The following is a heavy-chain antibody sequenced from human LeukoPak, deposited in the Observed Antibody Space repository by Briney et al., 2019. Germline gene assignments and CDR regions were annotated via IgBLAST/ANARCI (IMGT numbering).Heavy chain of an antibody. D-gene: IGHD3-3*01. CDR1: GGSFSGYY. V-gene: IGHV4-34*01. CDR3: ARRVLRRPYYFDY. J-gene: IGHJ4*02. CDR2: INHSGST. Sequence: SETLSLTCAVYGGSFSGYYWSWIRQPPGKGLEWIGEINHSGSTNYNPSLKSRVTISVDTSKNQFSLKLSSVTAADTAVYYCARRVLRRPYYFDYWGQGTLVTVSS.